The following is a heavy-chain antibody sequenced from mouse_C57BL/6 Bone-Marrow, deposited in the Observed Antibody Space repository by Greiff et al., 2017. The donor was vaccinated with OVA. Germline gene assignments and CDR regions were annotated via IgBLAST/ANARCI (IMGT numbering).Heavy chain of an antibody. CDR2: IYPRDGST. CDR1: GYTFTSYD. Sequence: QVQLQQSGPELVKPGASVKLSCKASGYTFTSYDINWVKQRPGQGLEWIGWIYPRDGSTKYNEKFKGTATLTVDTSSSTAYMELHSLTSEDSAVYFCARSHYYGSSYWYFDVWGTGTTVTVSS. D-gene: IGHD1-1*01. J-gene: IGHJ1*03. CDR3: ARSHYYGSSYWYFDV. V-gene: IGHV1-85*01.